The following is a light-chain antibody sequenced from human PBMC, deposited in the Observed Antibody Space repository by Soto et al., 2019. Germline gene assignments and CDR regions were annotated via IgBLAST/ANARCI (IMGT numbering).Light chain of an antibody. J-gene: IGKJ5*01. Sequence: DIQLTQSPSSLSASLGDRVTISCRASQNIDNYLHWYQQKSGKAPEALIYAASSLRDGVSSRFSGSGYGTEFTLTINNLQPEHFATYYCQQSSSSPPIIFGQGTRLDI. CDR1: QNIDNY. CDR2: AAS. V-gene: IGKV1-39*01. CDR3: QQSSSSPPII.